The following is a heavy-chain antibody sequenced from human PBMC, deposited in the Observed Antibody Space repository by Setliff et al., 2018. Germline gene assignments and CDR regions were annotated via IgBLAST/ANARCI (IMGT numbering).Heavy chain of an antibody. Sequence: GSLRLSCAASGFTFSTYAMTWVRQAPGKGLEWVSYINSGGSLIYHADSVKGRFTISRDNAKTSLYLQMDRLRAEDTAVYFCARSPGWIPWFDSWGQGTLVTVSS. CDR2: INSGGSLI. D-gene: IGHD5-18*01. V-gene: IGHV3-21*05. CDR3: ARSPGWIPWFDS. CDR1: GFTFSTYA. J-gene: IGHJ5*01.